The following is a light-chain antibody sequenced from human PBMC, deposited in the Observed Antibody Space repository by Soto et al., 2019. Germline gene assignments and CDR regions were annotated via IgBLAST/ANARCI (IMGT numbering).Light chain of an antibody. Sequence: EIVLTQSPATLSLSPGERATLSCRASQSISSYLAWYQQKPGQAPRLLIYDASNRATGIPARFSGSGSGTDFTLTISSLEPEDFAVYYCQQRSKWPPLTFGGGTKVEI. CDR3: QQRSKWPPLT. CDR1: QSISSY. J-gene: IGKJ4*01. CDR2: DAS. V-gene: IGKV3-11*01.